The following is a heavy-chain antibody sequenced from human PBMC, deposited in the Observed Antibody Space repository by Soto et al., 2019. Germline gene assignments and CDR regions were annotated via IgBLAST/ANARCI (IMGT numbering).Heavy chain of an antibody. CDR3: ATSYQGYYYYMDV. D-gene: IGHD2-2*01. CDR1: GGSISSGGYY. V-gene: IGHV4-31*03. CDR2: IYYSGST. Sequence: SETLSLTCTVSGGSISSGGYYWSWIRQHPGKGLEWIGYIYYSGSTYYNPSLKSRVTISVDTSKNQFSLKLSSVTAADTAVYYCATSYQGYYYYMDVWGKGTTVTVSS. J-gene: IGHJ6*03.